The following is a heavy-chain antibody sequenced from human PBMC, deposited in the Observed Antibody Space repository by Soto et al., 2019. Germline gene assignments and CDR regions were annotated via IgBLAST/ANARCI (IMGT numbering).Heavy chain of an antibody. Sequence: GGSLRLSCAASGFTFSDYYMSWIRQAPGKGLEWVAVISYDGSNKYYADSVKGRFTISRDNSKNTLYLQMNSLRAEDTAVYYCAKGDYGDYRSWFDPWGQGTLVTVSS. CDR2: ISYDGSNK. D-gene: IGHD4-17*01. J-gene: IGHJ5*02. V-gene: IGHV3-30*18. CDR1: GFTFSDYY. CDR3: AKGDYGDYRSWFDP.